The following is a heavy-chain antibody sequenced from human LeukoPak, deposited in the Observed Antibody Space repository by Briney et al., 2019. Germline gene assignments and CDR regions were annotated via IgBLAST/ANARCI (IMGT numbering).Heavy chain of an antibody. CDR2: LSTTGDT. V-gene: IGHV3-13*01. CDR3: AKDSGQNWYFDL. J-gene: IGHJ2*01. CDR1: GFSLSNFD. Sequence: PGGSLRLSCVASGFSLSNFDVHWVRQATGKGLEWVSTLSTTGDTYYAGSVKGRFTISRESAKNSLYLQMNSLRAEDTAVYYCAKDSGQNWYFDLWGRGTLVTVSS.